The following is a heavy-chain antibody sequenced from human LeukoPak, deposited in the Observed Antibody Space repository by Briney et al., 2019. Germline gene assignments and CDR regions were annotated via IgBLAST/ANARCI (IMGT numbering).Heavy chain of an antibody. J-gene: IGHJ4*02. D-gene: IGHD3-9*01. CDR3: ASGGYDILTASGY. Sequence: GGSLRLSCASSGFTFSNYGMHWVRQAPGKGLEWVAYIRFDGSQKYYGDSVRGRFTISRDSPNNMVYLQMNSLRAEDTAVYYCASGGYDILTASGYWGQGTLVTVSS. CDR1: GFTFSNYG. CDR2: IRFDGSQK. V-gene: IGHV3-30*02.